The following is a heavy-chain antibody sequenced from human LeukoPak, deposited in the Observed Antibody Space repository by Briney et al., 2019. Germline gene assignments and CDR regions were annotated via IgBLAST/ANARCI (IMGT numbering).Heavy chain of an antibody. J-gene: IGHJ4*02. CDR1: GFTFSSYA. CDR2: ISGSGGST. D-gene: IGHD6-19*01. CDR3: ARRKFDGYSSGWYDY. V-gene: IGHV3-23*01. Sequence: GGSLRLSCAASGFTFSSYAMSWVRQAPGKGLEWVSAISGSGGSTYYADSVKGRFTISRDNSKNTLYLQMNSPRAEDTAVYYCARRKFDGYSSGWYDYWGQGTLVTVSS.